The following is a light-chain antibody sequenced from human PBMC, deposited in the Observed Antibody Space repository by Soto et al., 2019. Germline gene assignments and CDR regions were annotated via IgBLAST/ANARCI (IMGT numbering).Light chain of an antibody. Sequence: DIQMTQSPSTLSASVGDRVTITCRASQSISSWLAWYQQKPGKAPKLLIYDASSLESGVPSRFSGSGSGTEFTLTITSLQPYDFATYYCQQYNSYSCTFGQGNKV. CDR1: QSISSW. CDR3: QQYNSYSCT. V-gene: IGKV1-5*01. J-gene: IGKJ1*01. CDR2: DAS.